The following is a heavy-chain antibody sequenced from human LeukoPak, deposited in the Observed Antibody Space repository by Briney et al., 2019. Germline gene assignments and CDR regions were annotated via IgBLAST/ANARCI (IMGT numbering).Heavy chain of an antibody. CDR2: IYYSGST. CDR3: ARVGGASSSDY. D-gene: IGHD6-6*01. V-gene: IGHV4-59*01. J-gene: IGHJ4*02. CDR1: GGSISSYY. Sequence: PETLSLTCTVSGGSISSYYWSWIRQPPGKGLEWIGYIYYSGSTNYNPSLKSRVTISVDTSKNQFSLKLTSVTAADTAVYYCARVGGASSSDYWGQGTLVTVSS.